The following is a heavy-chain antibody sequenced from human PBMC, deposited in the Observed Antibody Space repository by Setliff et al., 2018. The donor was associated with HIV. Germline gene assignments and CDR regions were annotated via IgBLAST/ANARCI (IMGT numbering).Heavy chain of an antibody. CDR2: ISYTGST. D-gene: IGHD2-15*01. Sequence: LSLTCTVPGGSINRSNYYWGWIRQPPGKGLEWIGTISYTGSTYYDPSLKSRVTISVDTSKNQFSLNLSSVTAADTAVYYCARGGLGVVGAIDYWSQGTLVTVSS. CDR3: ARGGLGVVGAIDY. J-gene: IGHJ4*02. CDR1: GGSINRSNYY. V-gene: IGHV4-39*07.